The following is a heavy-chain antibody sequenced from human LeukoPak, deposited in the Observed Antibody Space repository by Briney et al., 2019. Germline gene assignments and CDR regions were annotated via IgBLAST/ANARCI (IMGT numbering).Heavy chain of an antibody. V-gene: IGHV4-39*07. CDR2: IYYSGRT. J-gene: IGHJ5*02. D-gene: IGHD2-15*01. Sequence: SETLSLTCTVTGGSIRSSSYHWGWIRQPPGKGLEWIGSIYYSGRTYYNPSLKSRVTISVDTSKNQFSLKLSSVTAADTAVYYCARGLGYCSGGSCYPGWFDPWGQGTLVTVSS. CDR3: ARGLGYCSGGSCYPGWFDP. CDR1: GGSIRSSSYH.